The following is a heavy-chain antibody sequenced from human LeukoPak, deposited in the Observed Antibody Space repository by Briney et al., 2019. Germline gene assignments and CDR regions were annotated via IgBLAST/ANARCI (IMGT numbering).Heavy chain of an antibody. V-gene: IGHV3-74*01. Sequence: GGSLRLSCAVSGFTFSSYWMHWVRQAPGKGLVWLSRISGDESSTSYADSVKGRFTISRDNAKNTLFLQMNSLRAEDTAVYYCAGGSTLDRGLVYYWGQGALVTVSS. J-gene: IGHJ4*02. CDR1: GFTFSSYW. CDR3: AGGSTLDRGLVYY. CDR2: ISGDESST. D-gene: IGHD3-10*01.